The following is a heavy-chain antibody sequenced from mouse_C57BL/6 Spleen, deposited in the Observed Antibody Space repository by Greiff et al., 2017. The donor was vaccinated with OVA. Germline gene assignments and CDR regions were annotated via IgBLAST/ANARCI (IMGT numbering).Heavy chain of an antibody. CDR3: ARYGYDYAMDY. Sequence: QVQLKESGPGLVQPSQSLSITCTVSGFSLTSYGVHWVRQSPGQGLEWLGVIWRGGSTAYNAAFISRLSISKDNSKSQVFCKMNSLQADDTDIYYCARYGYDYAMDYWGQGTSVTVSS. CDR1: GFSLTSYG. V-gene: IGHV2-2*01. CDR2: IWRGGST. J-gene: IGHJ4*01. D-gene: IGHD2-2*01.